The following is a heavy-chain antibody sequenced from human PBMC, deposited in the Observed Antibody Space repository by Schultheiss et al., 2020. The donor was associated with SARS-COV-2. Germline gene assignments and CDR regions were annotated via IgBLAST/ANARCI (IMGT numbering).Heavy chain of an antibody. CDR2: IWHDGNNK. J-gene: IGHJ6*02. V-gene: IGHV3-33*08. CDR3: AREPSWRYYYYGMDV. Sequence: GESLKISCAASGFTFSSYEMNWVRQAPGKGLEWVAVIWHDGNNKKYADSLKGRFTISRDNSKNTLYLQMNSLRAEDTAVYYCAREPSWRYYYYGMDVWGQGTTVTVSS. CDR1: GFTFSSYE.